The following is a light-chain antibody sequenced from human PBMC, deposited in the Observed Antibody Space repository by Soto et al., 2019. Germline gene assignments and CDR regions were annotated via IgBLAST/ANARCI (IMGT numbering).Light chain of an antibody. V-gene: IGKV4-1*01. Sequence: DIVMTLSPEFMAVSLGERATMNCKSRPSIFDRSYDKKYLAWFQQKPGHPPRSLISCATASESRLPDRFSRGGSETDFTLTISSMQAEDAAVYYCQQYYSLPLTFGPGTKVDIK. J-gene: IGKJ3*01. CDR2: CAT. CDR1: PSIFDRSYDKKY. CDR3: QQYYSLPLT.